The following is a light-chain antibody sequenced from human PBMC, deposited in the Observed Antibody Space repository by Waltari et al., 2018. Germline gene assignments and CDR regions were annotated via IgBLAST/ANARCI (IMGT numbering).Light chain of an antibody. CDR1: QSVSSGS. V-gene: IGKV3-20*01. CDR3: QQYGDLPLT. Sequence: EIVLTQSPGTLSLSTGERATFSCWATQSVSSGSLAWYQKKHGQAPRLLIHGASSRATVVPDRFSGSGSVTDFTLTISRLEAEDFAVYYCQQYGDLPLTFVQGTRLEIK. CDR2: GAS. J-gene: IGKJ5*01.